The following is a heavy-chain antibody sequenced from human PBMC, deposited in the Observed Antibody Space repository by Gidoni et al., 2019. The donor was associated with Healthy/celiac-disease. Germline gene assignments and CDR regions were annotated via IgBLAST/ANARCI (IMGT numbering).Heavy chain of an antibody. Sequence: QITLKESGPTLVTPTQTLTLTCTFSGFSLTTSGVGVGWIRQPPGKALEWLALIYWDDDKRYSPSLKSRLTITKDTSKNQVVLTMTNMDPVDTATYYCAHGYDFWGGGWFDPWGQGTLVTVSS. V-gene: IGHV2-5*02. CDR1: GFSLTTSGVG. D-gene: IGHD3-3*01. CDR3: AHGYDFWGGGWFDP. J-gene: IGHJ5*02. CDR2: IYWDDDK.